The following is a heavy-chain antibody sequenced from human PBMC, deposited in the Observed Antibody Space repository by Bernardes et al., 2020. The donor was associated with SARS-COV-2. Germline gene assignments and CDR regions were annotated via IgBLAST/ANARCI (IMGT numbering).Heavy chain of an antibody. V-gene: IGHV4-31*03. CDR1: GGSITNDGNY. D-gene: IGHD3-10*01. Sequence: SETLSLTCLVSGGSITNDGNYWTWLRQLPGKGLEWIGYTHYIGSTYYNSSLKSRVIISVDTSKNQFSLKLSSVTAADTAVYYCARDSTRFGEGLPFDIWGQGTMVTVSS. CDR2: THYIGST. J-gene: IGHJ3*02. CDR3: ARDSTRFGEGLPFDI.